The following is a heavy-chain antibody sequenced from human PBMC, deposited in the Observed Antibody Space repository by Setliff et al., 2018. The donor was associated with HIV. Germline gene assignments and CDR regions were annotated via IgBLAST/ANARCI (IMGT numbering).Heavy chain of an antibody. V-gene: IGHV1-69-2*01. J-gene: IGHJ6*03. D-gene: IGHD3-10*01. CDR3: ATDNYFGSGIYYRAKGGYNYYYMAV. Sequence: GASVKVSCKDSGYTFTDYYMHWVQQAPGKGLDWMGRVDPEDGETIFAEKFQGRVTITADTSTDTAYMELNSLRSEDTAVYYCATDNYFGSGIYYRAKGGYNYYYMAVWG. CDR2: VDPEDGET. CDR1: GYTFTDYY.